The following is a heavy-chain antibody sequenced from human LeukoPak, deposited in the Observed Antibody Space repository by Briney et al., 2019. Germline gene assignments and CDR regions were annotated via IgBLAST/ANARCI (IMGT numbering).Heavy chain of an antibody. CDR2: ISAYNGNT. J-gene: IGHJ5*02. CDR1: GYTFTSYD. V-gene: IGHV1-18*01. Sequence: RASVKVSCKASGYTFTSYDINWVRQATGQGLEWMGWISAYNGNTNYAQKLQGRVTMSTDTSTSTAYMELRSLRSDDTAVYYCARVGGFITGTTRANWFDPWGQGTLVTVSS. CDR3: ARVGGFITGTTRANWFDP. D-gene: IGHD1-20*01.